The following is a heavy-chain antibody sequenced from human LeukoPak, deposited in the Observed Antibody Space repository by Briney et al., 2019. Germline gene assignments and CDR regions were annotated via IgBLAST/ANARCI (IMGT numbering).Heavy chain of an antibody. Sequence: ASVKVSCKASGGTFSSYAISWVRQAPGQGLEWMGRIIPILGIANYAQKFQGRVTITADKSTSTAYMELSSLRSEDTAVYYCARGTATDAEYFQHWGQGTLVTVSS. V-gene: IGHV1-69*04. CDR3: ARGTATDAEYFQH. CDR1: GGTFSSYA. J-gene: IGHJ1*01. D-gene: IGHD1-26*01. CDR2: IIPILGIA.